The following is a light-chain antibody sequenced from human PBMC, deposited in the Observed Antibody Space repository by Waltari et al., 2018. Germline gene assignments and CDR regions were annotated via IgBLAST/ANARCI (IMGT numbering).Light chain of an antibody. Sequence: EIVMTQSPATLSVSPGERATLSCRASQSVSSNLAWYQQKPGQAPRLLIYGASTRATGIPARFSGSGSGTEFTLTISSLQSEDFAVYYCQQYINRPVTFGQGTKLAIQ. CDR2: GAS. CDR3: QQYINRPVT. CDR1: QSVSSN. V-gene: IGKV3-15*01. J-gene: IGKJ2*01.